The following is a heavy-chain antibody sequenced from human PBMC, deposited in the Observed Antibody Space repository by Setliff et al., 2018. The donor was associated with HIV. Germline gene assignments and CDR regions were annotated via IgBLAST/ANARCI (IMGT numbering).Heavy chain of an antibody. V-gene: IGHV4-39*07. CDR3: ARDQPQDYDSLTGYYTGRYFDY. D-gene: IGHD3-9*01. J-gene: IGHJ4*02. Sequence: LTCTVSGGSISSSSYYWGWIRQPPGKGLEWIGSIYYSGTTYYNPSLKSRITISVDTSKNQFSPKLTSVTAADTAVYYCARDQPQDYDSLTGYYTGRYFDYWGRGTQVTVSS. CDR1: GGSISSSSYY. CDR2: IYYSGTT.